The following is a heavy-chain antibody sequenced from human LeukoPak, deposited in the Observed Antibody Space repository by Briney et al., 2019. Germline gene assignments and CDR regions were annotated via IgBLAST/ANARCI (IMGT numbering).Heavy chain of an antibody. Sequence: SETLSLTCTVSGGSMRSYYWSWIRQPPGKGVEWIGYIYYSGTTKYNPSLKSRVTISVDTSKNQFSLKLNSLTAADTAVYYCARGHTESADDYGNWFHPWGQGTLVTVSS. V-gene: IGHV4-59*01. CDR2: IYYSGTT. CDR1: GGSMRSYY. J-gene: IGHJ5*02. CDR3: ARGHTESADDYGNWFHP. D-gene: IGHD5-12*01.